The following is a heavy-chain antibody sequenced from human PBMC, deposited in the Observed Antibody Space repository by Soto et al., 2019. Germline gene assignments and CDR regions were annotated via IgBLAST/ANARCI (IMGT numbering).Heavy chain of an antibody. J-gene: IGHJ4*02. CDR2: IYYSGST. Sequence: PSETLSLTCTVSGDSISSSSYYWGWIRQPPGKGLEWIGSIYYSGSTYYNPSLKSRVTISVDTSKNQFSLKLSSVTAADTAVYYCARSSGGYYLNSDYWGQGTLVTVSS. CDR1: GDSISSSSYY. CDR3: ARSSGGYYLNSDY. D-gene: IGHD3-10*01. V-gene: IGHV4-39*01.